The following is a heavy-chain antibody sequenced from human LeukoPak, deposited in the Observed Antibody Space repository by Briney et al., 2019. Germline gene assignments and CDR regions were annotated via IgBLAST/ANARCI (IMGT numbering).Heavy chain of an antibody. CDR2: IYYRGST. D-gene: IGHD3-3*01. CDR3: VEICLGFRGGSRVVNDY. CDR1: SEAVRVHH. Sequence: SETLSLTCTVTSEAVRVHHVTLIVQPPGKGLEWIGYIYYRGSTNYNPSLKSRVTISVETWKEQFVLKLTFVTAADTAVDEGVEICLGFRGGSRVVNDYWGQGTLVTVSS. V-gene: IGHV4-59*02. J-gene: IGHJ4*02.